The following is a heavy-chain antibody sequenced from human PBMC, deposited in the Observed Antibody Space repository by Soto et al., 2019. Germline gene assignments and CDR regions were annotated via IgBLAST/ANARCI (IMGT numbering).Heavy chain of an antibody. Sequence: GGSLRLSCAASGFTFSSYAVSWVRQAPGKGLEWVSAISGSGGSTYYADSVKGRFTISRDNSKNTLYLQMNSLRAEDTAVYHCAKDRLAGNFDYWGQGTQVTVSS. CDR2: ISGSGGST. V-gene: IGHV3-23*01. J-gene: IGHJ4*02. CDR1: GFTFSSYA. CDR3: AKDRLAGNFDY.